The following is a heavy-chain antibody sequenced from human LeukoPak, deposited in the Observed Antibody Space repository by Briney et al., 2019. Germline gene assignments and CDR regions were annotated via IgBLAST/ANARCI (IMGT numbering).Heavy chain of an antibody. CDR3: ARDYHSGSYHNWFDP. CDR1: SGSITNSSYY. CDR2: IYYTGST. J-gene: IGHJ5*02. V-gene: IGHV4-39*07. Sequence: SETLSPTCTVSSGSITNSSYYWGWIRQPPGKGLEWFGTIYYTGSTYYNPSLRSRVTISVDTSKNQFSLKLSSVTAADTAVYYCARDYHSGSYHNWFDPWGQGTLVTVSS. D-gene: IGHD1-26*01.